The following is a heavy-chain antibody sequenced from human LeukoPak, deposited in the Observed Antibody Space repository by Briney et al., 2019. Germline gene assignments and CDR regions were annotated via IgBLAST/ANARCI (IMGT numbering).Heavy chain of an antibody. V-gene: IGHV3-9*01. CDR3: AKVLGYSYGYFDY. Sequence: PGGSLRLTCAASGFTFDDYAIHWVRQAPGKGLEWVSGISWNSATTGYADSVKGRFTISRDNAKNSLYLQMNSLRAEYTALYYCAKVLGYSYGYFDYWGQGTLVTVSS. CDR1: GFTFDDYA. J-gene: IGHJ4*02. CDR2: ISWNSATT. D-gene: IGHD5-18*01.